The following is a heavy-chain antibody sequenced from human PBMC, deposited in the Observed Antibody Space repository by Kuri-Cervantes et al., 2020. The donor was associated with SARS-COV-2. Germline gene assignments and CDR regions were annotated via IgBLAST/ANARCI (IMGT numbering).Heavy chain of an antibody. Sequence: GESLKISCAASGFTVSNYYMSWVRQAPGKGLECVSVIYNVGSTSYAESVEGRLTITSGDYKNTLYLQMNSLRAEENAVYYCWKVEGRYFDWLLPQYYIDYWGRGTMVTVSS. CDR2: IYNVGST. CDR3: WKVEGRYFDWLLPQYYIDY. D-gene: IGHD3-9*01. CDR1: GFTVSNYY. J-gene: IGHJ4*01. V-gene: IGHV3-53*01.